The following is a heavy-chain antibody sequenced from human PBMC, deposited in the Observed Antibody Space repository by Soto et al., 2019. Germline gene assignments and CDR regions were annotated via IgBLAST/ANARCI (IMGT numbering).Heavy chain of an antibody. Sequence: EVQLLESGGGLVQPGGSLRLSCAASGFTFSSYAMSWVRQAPGKGLEWVSAISGSGGSTYYADSVKGRFTISRDNSKNTLYLQMNSLRAEDTAVYYCAKDRDYGDRGDNYFDYWGQGTLVTVSS. J-gene: IGHJ4*02. CDR2: ISGSGGST. CDR1: GFTFSSYA. D-gene: IGHD4-17*01. V-gene: IGHV3-23*01. CDR3: AKDRDYGDRGDNYFDY.